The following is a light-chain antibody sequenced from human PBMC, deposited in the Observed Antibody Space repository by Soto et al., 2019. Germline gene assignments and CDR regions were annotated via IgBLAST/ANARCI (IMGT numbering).Light chain of an antibody. V-gene: IGKV3-15*01. CDR2: VAS. CDR3: QQSQSWPLT. Sequence: ELVMTQSPATLYVSPGARATLSCRASQSVYSNLAWYQQTPGQAPRLLIYVASTMATGIPARFSGSGSGTEFTLTISSLQSEDFAVYYCQQSQSWPLTFGGGTKVEIK. CDR1: QSVYSN. J-gene: IGKJ4*01.